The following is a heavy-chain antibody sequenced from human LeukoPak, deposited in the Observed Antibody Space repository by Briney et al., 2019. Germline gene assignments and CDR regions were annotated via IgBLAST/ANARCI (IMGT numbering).Heavy chain of an antibody. Sequence: SETLSLTCAVSGGSISSGGYSWSWVRQPPGKGLEWIGYIYDTRSTYYNPSFKTRVTISMDGPKNQFSLKLSSVTAADTAVYYCARVTGDSNGYKSPSLDYWGQGTLVTVSS. CDR1: GGSISSGGYS. CDR2: IYDTRST. J-gene: IGHJ4*02. CDR3: ARVTGDSNGYKSPSLDY. D-gene: IGHD5-18*01. V-gene: IGHV4-30-2*01.